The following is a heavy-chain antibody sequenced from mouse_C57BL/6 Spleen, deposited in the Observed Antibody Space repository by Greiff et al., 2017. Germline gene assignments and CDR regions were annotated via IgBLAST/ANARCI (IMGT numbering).Heavy chain of an antibody. J-gene: IGHJ2*01. CDR3: ARGRGYVGGFDY. CDR1: GYTFTSYW. V-gene: IGHV1-69*01. Sequence: QVQLQQPGAELVMPGASVKLSCKASGYTFTSYWMHWVKQRPGQGLEWIGEIDPSDSYTNYNQKFKGKSTLTVDKSSSTAYMQLSSLTSEDSAVYYCARGRGYVGGFDYWGKGTTLTVSS. CDR2: IDPSDSYT. D-gene: IGHD2-14*01.